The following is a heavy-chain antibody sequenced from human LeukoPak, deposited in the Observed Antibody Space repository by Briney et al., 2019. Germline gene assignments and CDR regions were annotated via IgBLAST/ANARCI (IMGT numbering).Heavy chain of an antibody. CDR2: INPNSGGT. CDR3: AIPILTPWELLSNAFDI. J-gene: IGHJ3*02. D-gene: IGHD1-26*01. Sequence: GSVKVSCKASGYTFTGYYMHWVRQAPGQGLEWMGWINPNSGGTNYAQKFQGRVTMTRDTSISTAYMELSRLRSDDTAVYYCAIPILTPWELLSNAFDIWGQGTMVTVSS. CDR1: GYTFTGYY. V-gene: IGHV1-2*02.